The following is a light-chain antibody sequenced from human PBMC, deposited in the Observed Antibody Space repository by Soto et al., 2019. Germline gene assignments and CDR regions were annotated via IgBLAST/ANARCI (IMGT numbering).Light chain of an antibody. J-gene: IGKJ4*01. CDR1: QSVSSK. Sequence: EILMTQSPATLSVSPGERATLSCRASQSVSSKLAWYQQKPGQAPRLLIYVAATRASGIPARFSGSGSGTEFTLSISSLQSEDFAVYYCQEYNNWHPVTFGGGTKVEIK. V-gene: IGKV3-15*01. CDR2: VAA. CDR3: QEYNNWHPVT.